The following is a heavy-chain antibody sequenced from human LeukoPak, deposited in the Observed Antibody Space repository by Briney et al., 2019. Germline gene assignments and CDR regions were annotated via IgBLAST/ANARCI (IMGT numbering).Heavy chain of an antibody. D-gene: IGHD6-13*01. V-gene: IGHV1-46*01. J-gene: IGHJ4*02. Sequence: GASVKVSCKASGYTFTSYYMHWVRQAPGQGLEWMGIINPSGGSTSYAQKFQGRVTMTRDMSTSTVYMELSSLRSEDTAVYYCARDGGFPAAAAYYFDYWGQGTLVTVSS. CDR1: GYTFTSYY. CDR3: ARDGGFPAAAAYYFDY. CDR2: INPSGGST.